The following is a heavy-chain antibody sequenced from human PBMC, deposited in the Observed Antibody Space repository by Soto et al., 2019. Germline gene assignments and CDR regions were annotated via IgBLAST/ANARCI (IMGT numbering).Heavy chain of an antibody. J-gene: IGHJ6*02. Sequence: QVQLQESGPGLLLPSGTLSLTCGVSGDSITSRNWWAWVRQTPGKGLERIGEMHYDGTTNYNPSLXXRDITSIDTTRNQFSLRLKSLTAADTALYYCATQTISYCLHIWGQGTMVXXSS. D-gene: IGHD3-3*01. CDR1: GDSITSRNW. CDR2: MHYDGTT. CDR3: ATQTISYCLHI. V-gene: IGHV4-4*02.